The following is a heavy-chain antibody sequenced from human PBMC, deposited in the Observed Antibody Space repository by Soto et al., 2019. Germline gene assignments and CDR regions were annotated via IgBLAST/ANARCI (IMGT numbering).Heavy chain of an antibody. Sequence: GGSLRLSCAASGFTFSSYAMHWVRQAPGKGLEWVAVISYDGSNKYYADSVKGRFTISRDNSKNTLYLQMNSLRAEDTAVYYSAREWIQLWQNYYYYGMDVWGQGTTVTVSS. CDR2: ISYDGSNK. CDR1: GFTFSSYA. J-gene: IGHJ6*02. CDR3: AREWIQLWQNYYYYGMDV. V-gene: IGHV3-30-3*01. D-gene: IGHD5-18*01.